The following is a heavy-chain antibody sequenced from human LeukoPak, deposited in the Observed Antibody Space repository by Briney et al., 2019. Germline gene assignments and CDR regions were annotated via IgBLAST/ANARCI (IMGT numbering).Heavy chain of an antibody. Sequence: PGGSPRLSCAASGFTFSSYSMNWVRQAPGKGLEWVSSISSSSSYIYYADSVKGRFTISRDNAKNSLYLQMNSLRAEDTAVYYCARDGYCTGGVCYRKVDYWGQGTLVTVSS. V-gene: IGHV3-21*01. J-gene: IGHJ4*02. D-gene: IGHD2-8*02. CDR3: ARDGYCTGGVCYRKVDY. CDR1: GFTFSSYS. CDR2: ISSSSSYI.